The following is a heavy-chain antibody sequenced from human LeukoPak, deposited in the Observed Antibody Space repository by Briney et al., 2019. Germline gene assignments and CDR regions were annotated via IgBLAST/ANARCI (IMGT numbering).Heavy chain of an antibody. Sequence: GGSLRLSCAASGFTFSSYSMNWVRQAPGKGLEWVSSISSSSSYIYYADSVKGRFTISRDNAKNSLYLQMNSLRAEDTAVYYCARDLGGWYGGNYFDYWGQGTLVTVSS. J-gene: IGHJ4*02. CDR3: ARDLGGWYGGNYFDY. V-gene: IGHV3-21*01. CDR1: GFTFSSYS. CDR2: ISSSSSYI. D-gene: IGHD6-19*01.